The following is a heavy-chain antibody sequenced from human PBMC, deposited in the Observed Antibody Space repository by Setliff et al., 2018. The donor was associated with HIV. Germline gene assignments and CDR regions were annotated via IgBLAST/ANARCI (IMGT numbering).Heavy chain of an antibody. Sequence: PSETLSLTCSVSGGSISSHYWSWIRQPPGKGLEWIGSIYYSGSTNYNPSLKSRVTMSVDTSKNQFSLKLRSVTAADTAVYYCARRRGPLVRGVDPTPSFYFDYWGQGTLVTVSS. D-gene: IGHD3-10*01. CDR3: ARRRGPLVRGVDPTPSFYFDY. CDR2: IYYSGST. CDR1: GGSISSHY. V-gene: IGHV4-59*11. J-gene: IGHJ4*02.